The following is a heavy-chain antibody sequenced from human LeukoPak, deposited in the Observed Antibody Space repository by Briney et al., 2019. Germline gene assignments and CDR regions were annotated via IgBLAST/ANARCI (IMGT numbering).Heavy chain of an antibody. CDR1: GFTFSSYE. D-gene: IGHD3-10*01. V-gene: IGHV3-48*03. Sequence: GGSLRLSCAASGFTFSSYEMNWVRQAPGKGLEWVSYISSSGSTIYYADSVKGRFTISRDNAKNSLYLQMNSLRAEDTAVYYCARDWSVRGVIGYYYYSMDVWGKGTTVTVSS. CDR2: ISSSGSTI. J-gene: IGHJ6*04. CDR3: ARDWSVRGVIGYYYYSMDV.